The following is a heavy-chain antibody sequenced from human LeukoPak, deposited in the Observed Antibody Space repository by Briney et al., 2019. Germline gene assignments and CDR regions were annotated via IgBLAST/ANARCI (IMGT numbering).Heavy chain of an antibody. J-gene: IGHJ4*02. D-gene: IGHD3-22*01. CDR2: IREDGGKQ. CDR3: ARGKGYYDSSGYDY. CDR1: GFNFDNFW. V-gene: IGHV3-7*01. Sequence: PGGSLRLSCAASGFNFDNFWMSWVRQAPGKGLEWVANIREDGGKQNYVDSVKGRFTISRDNAKSSVYLQLNSLRADDTAIYYCARGKGYYDSSGYDYWGQGTLVTVSS.